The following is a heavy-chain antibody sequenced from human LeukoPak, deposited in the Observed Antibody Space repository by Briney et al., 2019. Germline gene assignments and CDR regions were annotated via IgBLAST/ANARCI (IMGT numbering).Heavy chain of an antibody. J-gene: IGHJ4*02. CDR2: IIPIFGTA. CDR3: AREGAITMIVNGEAYFDY. Sequence: GASVKVSCKASGGTFSSYAISWVRQAPGQGLEWMGGIIPIFGTANYAQKFQGRVTITADESTSTAYMELSSLRSEDTAVYYCAREGAITMIVNGEAYFDYWGQGTLVTVSS. V-gene: IGHV1-69*13. D-gene: IGHD3-22*01. CDR1: GGTFSSYA.